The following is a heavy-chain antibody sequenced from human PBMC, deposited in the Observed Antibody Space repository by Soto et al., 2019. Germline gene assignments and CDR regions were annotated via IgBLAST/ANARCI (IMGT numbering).Heavy chain of an antibody. J-gene: IGHJ4*02. CDR1: GCTFSSYS. D-gene: IGHD2-8*01. V-gene: IGHV3-21*01. Sequence: GGSLRLSCAASGCTFSSYSMNWVLQAPGKGLEWVSSISSSSSYIYYADSVKGRFTISRDNAKNSLYLQMNSLRAEDMAVYYCAREIVLMVYAPGFDYWGQGTLVTVFS. CDR2: ISSSSSYI. CDR3: AREIVLMVYAPGFDY.